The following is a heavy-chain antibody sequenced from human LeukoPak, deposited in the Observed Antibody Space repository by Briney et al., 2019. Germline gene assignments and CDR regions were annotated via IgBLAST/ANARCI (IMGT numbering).Heavy chain of an antibody. Sequence: SETLSLTCTVSGGSISSGSYYWSWIRQPAGKGLEWIVRIYTSGSTNYNPSLKSRVTISVDTSKNQFSLKLRSVTAADTAVYYCARGPRFGELLWHWFDPWGQGTLVTVSS. CDR2: IYTSGST. V-gene: IGHV4-61*02. D-gene: IGHD3-10*01. J-gene: IGHJ5*02. CDR3: ARGPRFGELLWHWFDP. CDR1: GGSISSGSYY.